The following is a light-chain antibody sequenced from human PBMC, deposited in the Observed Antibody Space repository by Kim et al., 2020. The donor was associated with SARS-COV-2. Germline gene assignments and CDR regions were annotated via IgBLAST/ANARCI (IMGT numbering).Light chain of an antibody. CDR1: QRLAGNS. CDR2: DAS. Sequence: LSPGERATLSCRASQRLAGNSVAWDQKRAGQSQRPLIYDASRRATGMPERFSGSGSGTDFTLTISRLESEDFAVYYCQHYGGSATFGQGTRLEIK. J-gene: IGKJ5*01. CDR3: QHYGGSAT. V-gene: IGKV3-20*01.